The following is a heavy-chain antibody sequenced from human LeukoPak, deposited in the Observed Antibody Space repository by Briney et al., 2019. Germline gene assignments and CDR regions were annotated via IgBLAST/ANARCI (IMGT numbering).Heavy chain of an antibody. CDR3: ASREYSGYAFDY. D-gene: IGHD5-12*01. CDR1: GFIFSTYS. J-gene: IGHJ4*02. CDR2: ISSGSSTI. Sequence: PGGSLRLSCAASGFIFSTYSMNWVRQAPGKGLEWVSYISSGSSTIYYADSVKGRFTISRDNAKNSLYLQMNSLRAEDTAVYYCASREYSGYAFDYWGQGTLVTVSS. V-gene: IGHV3-48*01.